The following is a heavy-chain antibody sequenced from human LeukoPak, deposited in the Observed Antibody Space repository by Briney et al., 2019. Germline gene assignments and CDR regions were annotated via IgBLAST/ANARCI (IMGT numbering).Heavy chain of an antibody. CDR3: ARGFGSGSFDENCFDP. V-gene: IGHV4-59*08. Sequence: PSETLSLTCTVSGESLSGFYWNWIRQPPGKGLEWIGYIYYSGSTNYNPSLKSRVTISIDTSKNQFSLKLSSVTAADTAVYYCARGFGSGSFDENCFDPWGQGTLVTVSS. D-gene: IGHD3-10*01. CDR1: GESLSGFY. CDR2: IYYSGST. J-gene: IGHJ5*02.